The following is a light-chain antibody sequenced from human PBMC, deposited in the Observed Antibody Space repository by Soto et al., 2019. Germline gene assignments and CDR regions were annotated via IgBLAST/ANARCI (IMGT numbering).Light chain of an antibody. CDR1: QDISNW. Sequence: DVQMTQSPSSVSASVGDSVTITCRASQDISNWLAWYQQKPGEAPNLLISAASNLQNGVPSRFSGDGSGTEFTLTISNLQPEDFATYYCQQANSFPTFGRGTRLEI. CDR3: QQANSFPT. CDR2: AAS. V-gene: IGKV1-12*01. J-gene: IGKJ5*01.